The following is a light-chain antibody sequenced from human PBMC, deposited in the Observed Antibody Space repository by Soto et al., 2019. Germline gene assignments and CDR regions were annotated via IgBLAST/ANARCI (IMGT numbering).Light chain of an antibody. J-gene: IGKJ4*01. V-gene: IGKV1-5*03. CDR1: QSISTW. CDR3: QQYNNWPLT. CDR2: KAS. Sequence: DIQMTQSPSTLSSSVGDRVTITCRASQSISTWLTWYQQKPGKAPKLLIYKASSLESGVPSRFSGSASGTEFTLTISSLQSEDFAVYYCQQYNNWPLTFGGGTKVDIK.